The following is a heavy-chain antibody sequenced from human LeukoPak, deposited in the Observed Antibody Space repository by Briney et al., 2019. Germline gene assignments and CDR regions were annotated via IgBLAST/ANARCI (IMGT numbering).Heavy chain of an antibody. J-gene: IGHJ3*02. Sequence: ASVKVSCKASGGTFSSYAISWVRQAPGQGLEWMGRIIPILGTANYAQKFQGRVTITTDESTSTAYLELSSLRCEDTAVYYCATGGSLRHAFDIWGEGTMVTVSS. V-gene: IGHV1-69*11. CDR2: IIPILGTA. CDR1: GGTFSSYA. D-gene: IGHD1-26*01. CDR3: ATGGSLRHAFDI.